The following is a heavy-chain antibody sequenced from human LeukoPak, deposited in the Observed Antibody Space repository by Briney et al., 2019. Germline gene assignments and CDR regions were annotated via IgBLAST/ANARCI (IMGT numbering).Heavy chain of an antibody. J-gene: IGHJ5*02. D-gene: IGHD2-2*01. CDR3: AVRKDIVVVPAALPGWFDP. Sequence: RASVKVTCKASGGTFSSYAITWVRQAPGPGLEWMEGIIPIFGTANYAQKFQGRVTITTDESTSTAYMELSSLRSEDTAVYYCAVRKDIVVVPAALPGWFDPWGQGTLVTVSS. CDR2: IIPIFGTA. V-gene: IGHV1-69*05. CDR1: GGTFSSYA.